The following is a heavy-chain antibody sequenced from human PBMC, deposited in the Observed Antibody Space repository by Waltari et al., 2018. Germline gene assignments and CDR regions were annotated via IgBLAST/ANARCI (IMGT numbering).Heavy chain of an antibody. V-gene: IGHV4-34*01. D-gene: IGHD3-22*01. CDR2: INHSGST. J-gene: IGHJ4*02. Sequence: QVQLQQWGAGLLKPSETLSLTCAVYGGSFSGYYWSWIRQPPGKGLEWIGEINHSGSTNYNPSLKSRVTISVDTSKNQFSLKLSSVTAADTAVYYCARVESSGYYLRYWGQGTLVTVSS. CDR3: ARVESSGYYLRY. CDR1: GGSFSGYY.